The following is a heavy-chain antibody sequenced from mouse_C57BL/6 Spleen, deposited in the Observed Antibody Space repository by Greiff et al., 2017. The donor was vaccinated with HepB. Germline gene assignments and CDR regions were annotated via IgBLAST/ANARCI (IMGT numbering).Heavy chain of an antibody. CDR3: ARHGSSLYAMDY. CDR1: GFTFSDYG. J-gene: IGHJ4*01. V-gene: IGHV5-17*01. CDR2: ISSGSSTI. D-gene: IGHD1-1*01. Sequence: EVKLMESGGGLVKPGGSLKLSCAASGFTFSDYGMHWVRQAPEKGLEWVAYISSGSSTIYYADTVKGRFTISRDNAKNTLFLQMTSLRSEDTAMYYCARHGSSLYAMDYWGQGTSVTVSS.